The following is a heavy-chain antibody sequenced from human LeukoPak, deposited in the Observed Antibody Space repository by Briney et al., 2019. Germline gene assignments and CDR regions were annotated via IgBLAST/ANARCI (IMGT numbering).Heavy chain of an antibody. CDR2: INHSGST. J-gene: IGHJ4*02. CDR1: GGSFSGYY. V-gene: IGHV4-34*01. CDR3: ARGRDYEGEAFVVVPAAIPEGKYYFDY. D-gene: IGHD2-2*02. Sequence: SETLSLTCAVYGGSFSGYYWSWIRQPPGKGLEWIGEINHSGSTNYNPSLKSRVTISADTSKNQFSLKLSSVTAADTAVYYCARGRDYEGEAFVVVPAAIPEGKYYFDYWGQGTLVTVSS.